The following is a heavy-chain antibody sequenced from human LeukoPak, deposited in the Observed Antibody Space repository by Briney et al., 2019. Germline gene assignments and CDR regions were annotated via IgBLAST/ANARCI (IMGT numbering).Heavy chain of an antibody. V-gene: IGHV3-21*01. CDR1: GFTFSSYS. D-gene: IGHD4-17*01. CDR3: ARHAVTTFSDWFDP. Sequence: GGSLRLSCAASGFTFSSYSMNWVRQAPGKGLEWVSSISSSSSYIYYADSVKGRFTISRDNAKNSLYLQMNSLRAEDTAVYYCARHAVTTFSDWFDPWGQGTLVTVPS. CDR2: ISSSSSYI. J-gene: IGHJ5*02.